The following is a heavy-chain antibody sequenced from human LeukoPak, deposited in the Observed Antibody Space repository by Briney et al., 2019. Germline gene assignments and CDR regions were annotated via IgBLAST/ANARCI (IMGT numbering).Heavy chain of an antibody. CDR3: ARGLSCSGGSCYFDF. V-gene: IGHV3-21*01. CDR1: GFSFSSYS. CDR2: ISTSSSYI. D-gene: IGHD2-15*01. Sequence: GGSLRLPCAASGFSFSSYSMNWVRQAPGKGLEWVSSISTSSSYIFYADSVKGRFTISRDSARNSLYLQMNSLRAEDTALYYCARGLSCSGGSCYFDFWGQGTLVTVSS. J-gene: IGHJ4*02.